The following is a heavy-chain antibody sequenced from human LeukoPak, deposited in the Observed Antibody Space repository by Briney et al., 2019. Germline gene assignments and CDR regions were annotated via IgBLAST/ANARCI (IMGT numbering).Heavy chain of an antibody. CDR3: ARESVLTAIPLDY. J-gene: IGHJ4*02. D-gene: IGHD2-21*02. Sequence: GASVKVSCKASGYTFTGYYMHWVRQAPGQGLEWMGWINPNSGGTNYAQKFQGRVTMTRDTSISTAYMELSSLRSEDTAVYYCARESVLTAIPLDYWGQGTLVTVSS. V-gene: IGHV1-2*02. CDR2: INPNSGGT. CDR1: GYTFTGYY.